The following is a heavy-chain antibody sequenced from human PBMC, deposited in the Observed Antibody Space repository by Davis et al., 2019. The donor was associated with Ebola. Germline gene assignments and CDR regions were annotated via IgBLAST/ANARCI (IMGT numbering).Heavy chain of an antibody. J-gene: IGHJ3*01. CDR1: GYTFTGYY. CDR3: ERSSVTVFGVFSGTADFDF. CDR2: SNPNSGDT. D-gene: IGHD3-3*01. V-gene: IGHV1-2*02. Sequence: ASVKVSCKASGYTFTGYYILWVRQAPGQGLEWMGWSNPNSGDTYYEQRSQGRVTMTRDTSIDTAYMELSSLRSDDTAIDYYERSSVTVFGVFSGTADFDFWGQGTILSVSS.